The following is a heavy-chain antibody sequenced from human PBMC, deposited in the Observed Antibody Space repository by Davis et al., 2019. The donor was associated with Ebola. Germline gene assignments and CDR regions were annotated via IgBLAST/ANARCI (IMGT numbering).Heavy chain of an antibody. CDR1: GFTFSSYW. CDR3: ARDHYYDSSGYLGQDRPPDV. J-gene: IGHJ6*02. CDR2: INSDGSST. Sequence: HTGGSLRLSCAASGFTFSSYWMHWVRQAPGKGLVWVSRINSDGSSTSYADSVKGRFTISRDNAKNTLYLQMNSLRAEDTAVYYCARDHYYDSSGYLGQDRPPDVWGQGTTVTVSS. V-gene: IGHV3-74*01. D-gene: IGHD3-22*01.